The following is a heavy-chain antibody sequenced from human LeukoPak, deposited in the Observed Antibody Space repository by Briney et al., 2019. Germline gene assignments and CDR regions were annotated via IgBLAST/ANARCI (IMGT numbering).Heavy chain of an antibody. Sequence: SETLSLTCAVCGGSFTSYYWSWIRQPPGKGLEGIGEMSRTGHTNYNPSLKGRVTMSVETFKNQLSLILSSVTAADTAVYGCARGPYSSDAGYWGQGTLVTVSS. CDR3: ARGPYSSDAGY. V-gene: IGHV4-34*01. CDR2: MSRTGHT. CDR1: GGSFTSYY. D-gene: IGHD6-25*01. J-gene: IGHJ4*02.